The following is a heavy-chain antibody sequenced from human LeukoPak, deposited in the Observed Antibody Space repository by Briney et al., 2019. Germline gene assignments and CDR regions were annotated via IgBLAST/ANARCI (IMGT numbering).Heavy chain of an antibody. D-gene: IGHD3-3*01. Sequence: GGSLRLSCAASGFTVSSNYMSWVRQAPGKGLEWVSVIYSGGSTYYADSVKGRFTISRDNSKNTLYLQMSSLRAEDTAVYYCARDSRLEYYFDYWGQGTLVTVSS. CDR1: GFTVSSNY. V-gene: IGHV3-66*01. CDR3: ARDSRLEYYFDY. CDR2: IYSGGST. J-gene: IGHJ4*02.